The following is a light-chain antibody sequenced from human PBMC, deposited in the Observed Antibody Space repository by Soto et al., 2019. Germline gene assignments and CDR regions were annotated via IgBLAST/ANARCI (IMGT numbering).Light chain of an antibody. CDR1: QSISSW. CDR2: DAS. V-gene: IGKV1-5*01. CDR3: QQYNSYPWT. Sequence: DIQMTQSPSTLSAYVGDRVTITCRASQSISSWLARYQQKPGKAPKLLIYDASSLESGVPSRFSGSGSGTEFTLTISSLQPDDFATYYCQQYNSYPWTFGQGTKVDIK. J-gene: IGKJ1*01.